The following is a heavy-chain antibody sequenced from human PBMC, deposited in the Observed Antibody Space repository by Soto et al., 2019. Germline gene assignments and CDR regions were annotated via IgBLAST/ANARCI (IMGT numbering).Heavy chain of an antibody. J-gene: IGHJ4*02. CDR3: PRAAKSEYSRGAGGFDS. Sequence: EVQLVESGGGLVQPGGSLRLSCAASGFTFSIYDIHWVRQATGKGLEWVSGIESAGATYYSDSVKGRFTISRDNAKNSLYLQMNSLRAEDTAVYYCPRAAKSEYSRGAGGFDSWGQGARVTVSS. V-gene: IGHV3-13*01. CDR1: GFTFSIYD. CDR2: IESAGAT. D-gene: IGHD3-16*01.